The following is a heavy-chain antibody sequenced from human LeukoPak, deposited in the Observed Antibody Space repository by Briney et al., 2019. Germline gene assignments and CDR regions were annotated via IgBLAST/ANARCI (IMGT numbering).Heavy chain of an antibody. CDR2: IDPSGGST. J-gene: IGHJ5*02. D-gene: IGHD3-16*01. CDR3: ARDQPRGNYDYWFDP. V-gene: IGHV1-46*01. Sequence: ASVKVSCTASGYTFTTYYMHWVRQAPGQGLEWLGVIDPSGGSTTYAQKFQGRVTLTRDMSTSTFYMDLSSLRSGDTAIYYCARDQPRGNYDYWFDPWGQGTLVTVSS. CDR1: GYTFTTYY.